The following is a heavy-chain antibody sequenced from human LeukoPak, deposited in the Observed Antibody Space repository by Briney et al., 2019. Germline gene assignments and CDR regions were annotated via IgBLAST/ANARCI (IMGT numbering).Heavy chain of an antibody. CDR3: AKILYCSGGSCYPYGAFDI. D-gene: IGHD2-15*01. CDR2: ISGSGGST. J-gene: IGHJ3*02. Sequence: PGGSLRLSCTVSGFSVRANDISWVRQAPGKGLEWVSAISGSGGSTYYADSVKGRFTISRDNSKNTLYLQMNSLRAEDTAVYYCAKILYCSGGSCYPYGAFDIWGQGTMVTVSS. V-gene: IGHV3-23*01. CDR1: GFSVRAND.